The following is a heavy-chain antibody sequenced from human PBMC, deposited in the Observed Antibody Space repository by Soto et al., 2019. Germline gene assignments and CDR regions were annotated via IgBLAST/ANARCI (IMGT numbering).Heavy chain of an antibody. CDR2: IKQDGSEK. J-gene: IGHJ3*02. CDR1: EFTFSTYW. Sequence: EVQLVESGGGLVQPGGSLRLSCAASEFTFSTYWMSWVRQAPGKGLEWVAKIKQDGSEKFYVNSVEGRFTISRDSTKNSFYLQMISLRAADTAVDYCARDGTDDAFGIWGQGTMVTVSS. CDR3: ARDGTDDAFGI. V-gene: IGHV3-7*03.